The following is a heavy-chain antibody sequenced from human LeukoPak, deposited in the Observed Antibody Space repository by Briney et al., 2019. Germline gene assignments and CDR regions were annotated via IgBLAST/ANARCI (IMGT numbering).Heavy chain of an antibody. CDR1: GFTFSSHW. J-gene: IGHJ6*02. CDR2: ISSDGSST. Sequence: GGSLRLSCAASGFTFSSHWMHWVRQAPGKGLVWASRISSDGSSTSYADSVKGRFTISRDNAKNTLYLQMNSLRAEDTAVYYCAKDLEPSGWYFVSMDVWGQGTTVTVSS. V-gene: IGHV3-74*01. CDR3: AKDLEPSGWYFVSMDV. D-gene: IGHD6-19*01.